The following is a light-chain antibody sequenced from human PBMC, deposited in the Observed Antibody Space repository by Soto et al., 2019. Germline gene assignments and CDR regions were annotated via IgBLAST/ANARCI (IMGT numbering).Light chain of an antibody. CDR3: QQSYT. Sequence: DIQMTQSPSTLSASVGDRVTITCRASQSISSWLAWYQQKPGKAPKLLIYKASSLESGVPSRLSGSGSGTEFTLTISSLQPDDFATYYCQQSYTFGQGTKLEIK. CDR1: QSISSW. V-gene: IGKV1-5*03. CDR2: KAS. J-gene: IGKJ2*01.